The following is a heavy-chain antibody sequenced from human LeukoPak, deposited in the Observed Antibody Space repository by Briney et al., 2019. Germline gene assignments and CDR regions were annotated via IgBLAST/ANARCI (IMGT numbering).Heavy chain of an antibody. CDR2: ISYDGSNK. CDR3: ARDRCSSTSSYGRGYCYYGMNV. V-gene: IGHV3-30-3*01. D-gene: IGHD2-2*01. J-gene: IGHJ6*02. CDR1: GFTFSSYA. Sequence: GRSLRLSCAASGFTFSSYAMHWVRQAPGKGLEWVAVISYDGSNKYYADSVKGRFTISRDNSKNTLYLQMNSLRAEDTAVYYCARDRCSSTSSYGRGYCYYGMNVWSQGTTVTVSS.